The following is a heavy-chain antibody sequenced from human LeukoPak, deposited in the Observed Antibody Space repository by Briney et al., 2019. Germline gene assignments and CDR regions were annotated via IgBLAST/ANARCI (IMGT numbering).Heavy chain of an antibody. CDR1: GFTFSSYA. CDR3: AKDASRRYPAYYFDY. V-gene: IGHV3-23*01. J-gene: IGHJ4*02. CDR2: ISGSGGST. D-gene: IGHD1-26*01. Sequence: GGSLRISCAASGFTFSSYAMSWVRQVPGKGLEWVSAISGSGGSTYYADSVKGRFTISRDNSKNTLYLQMNSLRAEDTAVYYCAKDASRRYPAYYFDYWGQGTLVTVSS.